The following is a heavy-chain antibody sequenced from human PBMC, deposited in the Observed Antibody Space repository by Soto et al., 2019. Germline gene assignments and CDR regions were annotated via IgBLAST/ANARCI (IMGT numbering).Heavy chain of an antibody. CDR1: GFTFSSYA. CDR2: ISYDGSDK. V-gene: IGHV3-30*18. D-gene: IGHD3-16*02. CDR3: AKALGELSPESYDY. Sequence: QVQLVESGGGVVQPGRSLRLSCAASGFTFSSYAMHWVRQAPGKGQEWVAVISYDGSDKYYADSVKSRFTISRDNSKNTLNLQMNSLRADDTAVYYCAKALGELSPESYDYWGQGTLITVSS. J-gene: IGHJ4*02.